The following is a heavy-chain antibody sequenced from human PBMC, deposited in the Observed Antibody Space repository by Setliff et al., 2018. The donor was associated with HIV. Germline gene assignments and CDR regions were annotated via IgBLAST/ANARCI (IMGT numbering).Heavy chain of an antibody. Sequence: SETLSLTCTVSGASSTTHYWSLIRQPPGKGLEWIGCISTSGSTNYNPSLKSRVTISLDTSKNRFSLNLRSVTAADTAVYYCARGFGSLDPWGKGTLVTVSS. D-gene: IGHD1-26*01. CDR2: ISTSGST. V-gene: IGHV4-4*09. CDR1: GASSTTHY. J-gene: IGHJ5*02. CDR3: ARGFGSLDP.